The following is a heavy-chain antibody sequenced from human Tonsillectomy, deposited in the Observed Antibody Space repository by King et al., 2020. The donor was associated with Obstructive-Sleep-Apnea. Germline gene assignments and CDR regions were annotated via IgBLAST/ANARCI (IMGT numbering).Heavy chain of an antibody. Sequence: VQLQESGPGLVKPSETLSLTCTVSGGSFSSYYWSWIRPPPGKGLEWIGYIYTIGSTNYNPSLKIRVLISVDTSRNPFSLKLRAVTAADTAVYYWSRSYCGGDCYPDFWGQGTLVTVSS. D-gene: IGHD2-21*02. CDR1: GGSFSSYY. V-gene: IGHV4-4*08. J-gene: IGHJ4*02. CDR2: IYTIGST. CDR3: SRSYCGGDCYPDF.